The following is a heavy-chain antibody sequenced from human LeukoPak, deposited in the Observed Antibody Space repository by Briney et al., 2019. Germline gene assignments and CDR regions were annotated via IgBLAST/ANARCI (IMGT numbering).Heavy chain of an antibody. Sequence: SETLSLTCTVSGGSISSYYWSWIRQPPGKGLEWIGYIYYSGSTNYNPSLKSRVTISVDTSKNQFSLKLSSVTAADTAVYYCARVGSGWLVGAFDIWGQGTMVTVSS. CDR3: ARVGSGWLVGAFDI. J-gene: IGHJ3*02. D-gene: IGHD6-19*01. CDR1: GGSISSYY. CDR2: IYYSGST. V-gene: IGHV4-59*12.